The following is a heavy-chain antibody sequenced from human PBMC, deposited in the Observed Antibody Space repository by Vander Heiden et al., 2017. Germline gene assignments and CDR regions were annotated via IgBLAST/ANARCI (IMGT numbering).Heavy chain of an antibody. CDR2: TRNKANSYTT. Sequence: EVQLVESGGGLVQPGGSLGLSCAASGFTFSDHYMDWVRQAPGKGLEWVGRTRNKANSYTTEYAASVKGRFTISRDDSKNSLYLQMNSLKTEDTAVYYCARGRVSYFDYWGQGTLVTVSS. CDR1: GFTFSDHY. V-gene: IGHV3-72*01. CDR3: ARGRVSYFDY. D-gene: IGHD2-21*01. J-gene: IGHJ4*02.